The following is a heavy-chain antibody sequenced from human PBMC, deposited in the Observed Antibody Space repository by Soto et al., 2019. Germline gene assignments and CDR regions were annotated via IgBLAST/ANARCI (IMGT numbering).Heavy chain of an antibody. CDR1: GYSFTSYW. J-gene: IGHJ6*02. D-gene: IGHD2-15*01. CDR2: IDPSDSYT. V-gene: IGHV5-10-1*01. Sequence: GESLKISCKGSGYSFTSYWISWVRQMPGKGLEWMGRIDPSDSYTNYSPSFQGHVTISADKSISTAYLQWSGLKASDTAMYYCARLLAHYCSGGSCYRYYYYGMDVWGQGTTVTVSS. CDR3: ARLLAHYCSGGSCYRYYYYGMDV.